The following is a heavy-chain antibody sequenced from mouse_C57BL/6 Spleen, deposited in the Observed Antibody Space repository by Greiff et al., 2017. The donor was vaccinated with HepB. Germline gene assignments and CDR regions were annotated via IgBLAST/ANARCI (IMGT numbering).Heavy chain of an antibody. CDR1: GYTFTDYY. Sequence: EVQLQQSGPVLVKPGASVKMSCKASGYTFTDYYMNWVKQSHGKSLEWIGVINPYNGGTSYNQKFKGKATLTVDKSSSTAYMELNSLTSEDSAVYYCARSTYDYDRDYWYFDVWGTGTTVTVSS. CDR3: ARSTYDYDRDYWYFDV. CDR2: INPYNGGT. D-gene: IGHD2-4*01. V-gene: IGHV1-19*01. J-gene: IGHJ1*03.